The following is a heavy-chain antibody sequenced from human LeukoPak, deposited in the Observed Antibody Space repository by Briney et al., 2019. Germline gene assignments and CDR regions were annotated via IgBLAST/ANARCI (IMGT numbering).Heavy chain of an antibody. V-gene: IGHV4-39*01. CDR1: GGSISSSSYY. Sequence: SETLSLTCTVTGGSISSSSYYWGWIRQPPGKGLEWIGSIYYSGSTYYNPSLKSRVTISVDTSKNQFSLKLSSVTAADTAVYYCARHRPPITMVRGARGGAFDIWGQGTMVTVSS. CDR3: ARHRPPITMVRGARGGAFDI. CDR2: IYYSGST. D-gene: IGHD3-10*01. J-gene: IGHJ3*02.